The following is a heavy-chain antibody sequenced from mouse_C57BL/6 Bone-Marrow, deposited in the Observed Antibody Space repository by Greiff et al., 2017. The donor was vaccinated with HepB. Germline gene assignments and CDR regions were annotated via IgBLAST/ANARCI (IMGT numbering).Heavy chain of an antibody. CDR2: IYPGSGNT. D-gene: IGHD2-4*01. J-gene: IGHJ2*01. Sequence: QVQLKQSGAELVRPGASVKLSCKASGYTFTDYYINWVKQRPGQGLEWIARIYPGSGNTYYNEKFKGKATLTAEKSSSTAYMQLSSLTSEDSAVYFCARCGYYYDYDPYYFDYWGQGTTLTVSS. V-gene: IGHV1-76*01. CDR3: ARCGYYYDYDPYYFDY. CDR1: GYTFTDYY.